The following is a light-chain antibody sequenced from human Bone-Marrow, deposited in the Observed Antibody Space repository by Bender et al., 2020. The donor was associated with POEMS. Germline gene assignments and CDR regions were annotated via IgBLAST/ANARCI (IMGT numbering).Light chain of an antibody. CDR3: SAWDDSLSGWV. CDR2: YDD. J-gene: IGLJ3*02. V-gene: IGLV1-36*01. CDR1: SGSIASNY. Sequence: LTQPHSVSESPGKTVSISCTRTSGSIASNYVQWYQQRPGEAPKLLIYYDDLLTPGVSDRFSASKSGTSASLAISELQSEDEALYYCSAWDDSLSGWVFGGGTKLTVL.